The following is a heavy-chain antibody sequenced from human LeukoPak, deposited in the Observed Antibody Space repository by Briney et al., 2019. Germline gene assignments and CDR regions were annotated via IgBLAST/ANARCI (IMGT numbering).Heavy chain of an antibody. D-gene: IGHD6-25*01. Sequence: SETLSLTCTVSGGSISSYYWSWIRQPPGKGLEWIGYIYYSGGTNYNPSLKSRVTISVDTSKNQFSLKLSSVTAADTAVYYCARDREGGYSQPNWYFDLWGRGTLVTVSS. CDR3: ARDREGGYSQPNWYFDL. J-gene: IGHJ2*01. CDR1: GGSISSYY. CDR2: IYYSGGT. V-gene: IGHV4-59*01.